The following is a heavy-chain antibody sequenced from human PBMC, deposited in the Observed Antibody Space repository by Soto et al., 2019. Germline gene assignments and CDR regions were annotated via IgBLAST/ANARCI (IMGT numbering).Heavy chain of an antibody. CDR1: GDSIHSGDYY. CDR2: SFYSGIT. Sequence: QVQLQESGPRLVKPLQTLSLTCTVSGDSIHSGDYYWSWIRQPPGSGLEWVGYSFYSGITDYNQSRKSRMNISMNTSKNRYSLRLNSGTAADTAVYFCARWSGVGVAGMDVWGQGTTVSVSS. D-gene: IGHD3-10*01. CDR3: ARWSGVGVAGMDV. J-gene: IGHJ6*02. V-gene: IGHV4-30-4*01.